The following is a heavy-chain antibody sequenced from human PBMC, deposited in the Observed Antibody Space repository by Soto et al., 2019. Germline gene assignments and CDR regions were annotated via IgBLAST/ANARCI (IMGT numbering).Heavy chain of an antibody. J-gene: IGHJ6*02. CDR1: GDSVSSNSDA. Sequence: SQTLSLTRAISGDSVSSNSDAWNWIRQSPYSGLEWLGRTYYRSKWYNDYAVSVKSRITINPDTSKNQFSLQLNSVTPEDTAVYYCARDHIAAAVRVPSGMDVWGQGTTVTVSS. CDR2: TYYRSKWYN. CDR3: ARDHIAAAVRVPSGMDV. D-gene: IGHD6-13*01. V-gene: IGHV6-1*01.